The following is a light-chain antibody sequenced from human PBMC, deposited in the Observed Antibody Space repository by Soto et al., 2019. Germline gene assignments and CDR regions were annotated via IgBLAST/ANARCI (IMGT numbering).Light chain of an antibody. CDR1: QGISTL. CDR3: PHFTSFLIP. CDR2: ESS. J-gene: IGKJ5*01. Sequence: QLTQSPSSLSASVGDRVTITCRASQGISTLLAWYQQKPGKAPKVLIYESSLLQSGVPSRFSGSGSGTDFTLTIISLQPEDFATYYCPHFTSFLIPFCQVTRLEIK. V-gene: IGKV1-13*02.